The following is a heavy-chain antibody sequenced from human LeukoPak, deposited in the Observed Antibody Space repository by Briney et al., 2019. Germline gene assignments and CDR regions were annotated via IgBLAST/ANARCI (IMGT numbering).Heavy chain of an antibody. CDR1: GFTFTKYW. CDR2: IKQGGSEK. CDR3: ATIVVVSSSLEDY. D-gene: IGHD3-22*01. V-gene: IGHV3-7*03. Sequence: GGSLRLSCAASGFTFTKYWMSWVRQAPGKGLEWVANIKQGGSEKYYVDSVKGRFTISRDNAQKSLYLQMSSLRAEDTAVYYCATIVVVSSSLEDYWGQGTLVTVSS. J-gene: IGHJ4*02.